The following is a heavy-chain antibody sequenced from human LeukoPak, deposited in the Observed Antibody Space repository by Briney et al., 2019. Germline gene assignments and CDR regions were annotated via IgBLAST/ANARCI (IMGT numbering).Heavy chain of an antibody. CDR1: GFTFSSYS. J-gene: IGHJ6*02. CDR3: VRDNKENYYYYYGMDA. CDR2: ISSSSSYI. Sequence: PGGSLRLSCAASGFTFSSYSMNWVRQAPGKGLEWVSSISSSSSYIYYADSVKGRFTISRDNAKNSLYLQMNSLRAEDTAVYYCVRDNKENYYYYYGMDAWGQGTTVTVSS. D-gene: IGHD1/OR15-1a*01. V-gene: IGHV3-21*01.